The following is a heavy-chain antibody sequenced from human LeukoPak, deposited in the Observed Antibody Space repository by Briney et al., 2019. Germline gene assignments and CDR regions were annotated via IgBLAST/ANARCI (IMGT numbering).Heavy chain of an antibody. D-gene: IGHD6-13*01. V-gene: IGHV3-66*03. CDR1: GFTVSSNS. J-gene: IGHJ6*03. CDR2: IYSDNT. CDR3: AKEGYSRGYYSYYYMDV. Sequence: GGSLRLSCTVSGFTVSSNSMSWVRQAPGKGLEWVSFIYSDNTHYSDSVKGRFTISRDNSKNTLYVQMNSLRAEDTAVYYCAKEGYSRGYYSYYYMDVWGKGTTVTVSS.